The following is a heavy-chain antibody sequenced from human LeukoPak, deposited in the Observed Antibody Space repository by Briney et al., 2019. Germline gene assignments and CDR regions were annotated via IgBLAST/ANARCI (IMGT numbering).Heavy chain of an antibody. J-gene: IGHJ4*02. CDR3: ARSMAKWGPFDY. D-gene: IGHD7-27*01. CDR2: ISSSSSTI. CDR1: GLIVSNAW. V-gene: IGHV3-48*04. Sequence: GGSLRLSCAASGLIVSNAWMSWVRQAPGKGLEWVSYISSSSSTIYYADSVKGRFTISRDNAKNSLYLQMNSLRAEDTAVYYCARSMAKWGPFDYWGQGTLVTVSS.